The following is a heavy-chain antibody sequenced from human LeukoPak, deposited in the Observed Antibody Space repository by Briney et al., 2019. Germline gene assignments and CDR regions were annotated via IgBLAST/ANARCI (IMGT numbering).Heavy chain of an antibody. CDR1: GGSISSSSYY. Sequence: SETLSLTCTVSGGSISSSSYYWGWIRQPPGKGLEWIGTIHYRGNTYYNPSLKSRVALSVDTSKNQFSLKLTSVTAADTAMYYCARLVGSSWYHEVLFGRDYWGQGTLVTVSS. V-gene: IGHV4-39*01. CDR3: ARLVGSSWYHEVLFGRDY. CDR2: IHYRGNT. D-gene: IGHD6-13*01. J-gene: IGHJ4*02.